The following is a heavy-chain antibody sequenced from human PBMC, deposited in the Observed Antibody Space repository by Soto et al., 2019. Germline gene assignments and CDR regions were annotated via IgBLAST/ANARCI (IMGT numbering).Heavy chain of an antibody. CDR1: GYSFTEYY. J-gene: IGHJ5*02. Sequence: QVQLVQSGAEVKTPGASVKVSCRTSGYSFTEYYIHWVRQAPGQGPEWMGWINPYTGASNPAEKLQGRVTMTRDTSISTAYMELGWLRSDDTAIYYCARPFWDLSKSGLDSWFDPWGQGTLVTVSS. D-gene: IGHD1-1*01. CDR3: ARPFWDLSKSGLDSWFDP. CDR2: INPYTGAS. V-gene: IGHV1-2*02.